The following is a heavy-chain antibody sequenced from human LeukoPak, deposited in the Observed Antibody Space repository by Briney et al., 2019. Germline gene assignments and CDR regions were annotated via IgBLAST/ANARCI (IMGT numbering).Heavy chain of an antibody. V-gene: IGHV3-48*01. CDR2: ISSSSSTI. Sequence: GGSLRLSCAASGFTFSNYWMSWVRQAPGKGLEWVSYISSSSSTIYYADSVKGRFTISRDNAKNSLYLQMNSLRAEDTAVYYFGRAGRPYVFDIGAKGKMVPVS. D-gene: IGHD3-10*01. J-gene: IGHJ3*02. CDR3: GRAGRPYVFDI. CDR1: GFTFSNYW.